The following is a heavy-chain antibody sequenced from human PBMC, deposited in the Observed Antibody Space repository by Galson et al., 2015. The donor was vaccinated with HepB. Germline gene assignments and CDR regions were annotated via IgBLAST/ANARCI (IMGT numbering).Heavy chain of an antibody. CDR1: GFTFSSYA. CDR3: VKSWPGFRPHRLEPYYYGSGSYYNVHTLGEPTVV. V-gene: IGHV3-64D*06. D-gene: IGHD3-10*01. CDR2: ISSNGGST. J-gene: IGHJ6*04. Sequence: SLRLSCAASGFTFSSYAMHWVRQAPGKGLEYVSAISSNGGSTYYADSVKGRFTISRDNSKNTLYLQMSSLRAEDTAVYYCVKSWPGFRPHRLEPYYYGSGSYYNVHTLGEPTVVWGKGTTVTVSS.